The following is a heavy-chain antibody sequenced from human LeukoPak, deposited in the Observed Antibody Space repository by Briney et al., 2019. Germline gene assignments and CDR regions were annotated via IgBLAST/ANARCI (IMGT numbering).Heavy chain of an antibody. D-gene: IGHD3-9*01. Sequence: SETLSLTCTVSGGSISSSTFYWGWIRQPPGKGLEWIGNIYYSGTTYYTPSLKSRLTISVDTSQRQFSLRLTSVTAADTALYYCTRGSYDVLTGFSTLGEYWGQGALVTVSS. CDR1: GGSISSSTFY. V-gene: IGHV4-39*01. CDR3: TRGSYDVLTGFSTLGEY. CDR2: IYYSGTT. J-gene: IGHJ4*02.